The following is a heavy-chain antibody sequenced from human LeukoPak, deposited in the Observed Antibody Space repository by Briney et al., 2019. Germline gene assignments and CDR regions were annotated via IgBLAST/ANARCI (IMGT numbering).Heavy chain of an antibody. D-gene: IGHD2-21*01. CDR2: IYSGGMT. CDR3: ERHFGQPPAYFDS. Sequence: SETLSLTCTVTGGSISSGDYYWSWLRQPPGKGLEWIASIYSGGMTFYSPSLNIRLTISADTSRNHFSLPLRLVPAADTALYFFERHFGQPPAYFDSWGQGPLVTVSS. J-gene: IGHJ4*02. V-gene: IGHV4-39*01. CDR1: GGSISSGDYY.